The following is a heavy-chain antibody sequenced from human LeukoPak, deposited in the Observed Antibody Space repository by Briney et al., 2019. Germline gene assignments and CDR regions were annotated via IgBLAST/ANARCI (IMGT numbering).Heavy chain of an antibody. CDR3: ARRLAAAGTYYFDY. J-gene: IGHJ4*02. CDR2: INPNSGGT. V-gene: IGHV1-2*02. Sequence: ASVMVSCKASGYTFTGYYMHWVRQAPGQGLEWMGWINPNSGGTNYAQKFQGRVTMTRDTSISTAYMELSRLRSDDTAVYYCARRLAAAGTYYFDYWGQGTLVTVSS. CDR1: GYTFTGYY. D-gene: IGHD6-13*01.